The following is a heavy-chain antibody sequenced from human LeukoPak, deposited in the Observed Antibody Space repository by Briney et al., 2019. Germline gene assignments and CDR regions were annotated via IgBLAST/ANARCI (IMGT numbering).Heavy chain of an antibody. CDR2: IRYDGSNK. CDR1: GLTFTTYA. J-gene: IGHJ4*02. Sequence: GGSLRLSCAASGLTFTTYAMSWVRQAPGKGLEWVAFIRYDGSNKYYADSVKGRFTISRDNSKNTLYLQMNSLRAEDTAVYYCAKEGTTPHDYWGQGTLVTVSS. D-gene: IGHD4-11*01. V-gene: IGHV3-30*02. CDR3: AKEGTTPHDY.